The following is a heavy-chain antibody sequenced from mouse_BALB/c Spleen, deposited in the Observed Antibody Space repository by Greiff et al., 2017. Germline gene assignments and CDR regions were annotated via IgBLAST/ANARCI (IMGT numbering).Heavy chain of an antibody. CDR3: ARFSPYGNYAIDY. CDR1: GFTFSSFG. V-gene: IGHV5-17*02. Sequence: EVQVVESGGGLVQPGGSRKLSCAASGFTFSSFGMHWVRQAPEKGLEWVAYISSGSSTIYYADKVKGRFTISRDNPKNTLFLQMTSLRSEDTAMYYCARFSPYGNYAIDYWGQGTSVTVSS. D-gene: IGHD2-1*01. CDR2: ISSGSSTI. J-gene: IGHJ4*01.